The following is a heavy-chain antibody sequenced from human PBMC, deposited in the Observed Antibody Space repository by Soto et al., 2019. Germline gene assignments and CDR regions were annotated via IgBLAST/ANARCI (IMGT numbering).Heavy chain of an antibody. CDR2: ISYDGSNK. V-gene: IGHV3-30-3*01. CDR1: GFTFSSYA. D-gene: IGHD3-9*01. Sequence: PGGSLRLSCAASGFTFSSYAMHWVRQAPGKGLEWVAVISYDGSNKYYADSVKGRFTISRDNSKNTLYLQMNSLRAEDTAVYYCARESRGYDILTGYXXXNXXDIWGXGTMVTXXS. J-gene: IGHJ3*02. CDR3: ARESRGYDILTGYXXXNXXDI.